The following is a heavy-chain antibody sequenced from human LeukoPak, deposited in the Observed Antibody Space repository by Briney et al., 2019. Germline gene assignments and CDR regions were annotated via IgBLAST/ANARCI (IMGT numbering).Heavy chain of an antibody. J-gene: IGHJ3*02. V-gene: IGHV4-31*03. CDR1: GGSISSGGYS. Sequence: SQTLSLTCTVSGGSISSGGYSWSWIRQHPGKGLEWIGYIYYSGSTYYNPSLKSRVTISVDTSKNQFSLKLSSVTAADTAVYYCARDAPYSKRILFDIWGQGTMVTVSS. CDR3: ARDAPYSKRILFDI. D-gene: IGHD2-15*01. CDR2: IYYSGST.